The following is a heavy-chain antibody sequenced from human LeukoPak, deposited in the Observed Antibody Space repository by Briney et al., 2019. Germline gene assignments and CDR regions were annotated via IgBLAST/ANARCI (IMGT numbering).Heavy chain of an antibody. V-gene: IGHV3-21*01. CDR1: GFTFSSYS. Sequence: GGSLRLSCAASGFTFSSYSMNWVRQAPGKGLEWVSSISSSSSYIYYADSVKGRFTISRDNAKNSLYLQMNSLRAEDTAVYYCVSALGYSYGYLDYWGQGTLVTVSS. CDR2: ISSSSSYI. J-gene: IGHJ4*02. D-gene: IGHD5-18*01. CDR3: VSALGYSYGYLDY.